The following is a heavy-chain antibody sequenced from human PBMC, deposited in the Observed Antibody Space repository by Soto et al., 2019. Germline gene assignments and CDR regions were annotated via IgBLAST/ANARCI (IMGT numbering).Heavy chain of an antibody. CDR2: IIPILGIA. V-gene: IGHV1-69*02. CDR1: GGTFSSYT. D-gene: IGHD3-9*01. CDR3: ARGDILTGYLGVY. Sequence: QVQLVQSGAEVKKPGSSVKVSCKASGGTFSSYTISWVRQAPGQGLEWMGRIIPILGIANYAQQFQGRVTITADKSTSPAYMELSSLRSEDTAVYYCARGDILTGYLGVYLGQGTLVTVSS. J-gene: IGHJ4*02.